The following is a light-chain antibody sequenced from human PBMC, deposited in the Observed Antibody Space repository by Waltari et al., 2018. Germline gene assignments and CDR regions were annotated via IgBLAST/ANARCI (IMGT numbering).Light chain of an antibody. CDR3: QQYSSYGT. J-gene: IGKJ1*01. Sequence: DIQMTQSPSTMSASVGYRVTITCRASQRISSWLAWYQQKPGKAPKLMIYKASSLESGVPSRFSGSGSGTEFTLTISSLQPDDFATYYCQQYSSYGTFGQGTKVEIK. CDR2: KAS. V-gene: IGKV1-5*03. CDR1: QRISSW.